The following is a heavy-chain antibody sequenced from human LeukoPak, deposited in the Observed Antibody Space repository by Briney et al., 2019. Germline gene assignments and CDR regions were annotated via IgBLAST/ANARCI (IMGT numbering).Heavy chain of an antibody. J-gene: IGHJ3*02. CDR3: ARVVTAIYASTESRAAFDI. CDR2: IYYSGST. Sequence: SETLSLTCTVSGGSISSYYWSWIRQPPGKGLEWIGYIYYSGSTNYNPSLKSRVTISVDTSKNQFSLKLSSVTAADTAVYYCARVVTAIYASTESRAAFDIWGQGTMVTVSS. CDR1: GGSISSYY. V-gene: IGHV4-59*01. D-gene: IGHD2-21*02.